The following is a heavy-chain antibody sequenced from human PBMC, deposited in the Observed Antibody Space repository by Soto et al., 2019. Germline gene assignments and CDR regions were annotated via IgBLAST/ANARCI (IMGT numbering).Heavy chain of an antibody. J-gene: IGHJ4*02. CDR3: ESWTRYSRSWFN. CDR1: GGSISSYY. D-gene: IGHD6-13*01. Sequence: PSETLSLTCTVSGGSISSYYWSWIRQPPGKGLEWIGYIYYSGSTNYNPSLKSRVTISVDTSKNQFSLKLSSVTAANTAVYYCESWTRYSRSWFNWGQGTLVTVSS. CDR2: IYYSGST. V-gene: IGHV4-59*01.